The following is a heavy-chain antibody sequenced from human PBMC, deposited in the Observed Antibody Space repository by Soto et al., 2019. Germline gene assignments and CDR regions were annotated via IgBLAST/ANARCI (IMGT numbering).Heavy chain of an antibody. J-gene: IGHJ4*02. Sequence: LGESLKISCKGSGYTFTDYWIGWVRQLPGKGLEWMGIIYPGDSDTRYSPSFQGQVTITADKSTSTAYLQWNTLKASDTAMYYCARSPRSSPYFDYWGQGALVTSPQ. V-gene: IGHV5-51*01. CDR1: GYTFTDYW. CDR2: IYPGDSDT. D-gene: IGHD6-13*01. CDR3: ARSPRSSPYFDY.